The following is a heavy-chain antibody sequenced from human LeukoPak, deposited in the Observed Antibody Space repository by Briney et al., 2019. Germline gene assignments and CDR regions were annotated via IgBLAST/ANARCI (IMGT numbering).Heavy chain of an antibody. CDR3: ARSGYSSGWYVDY. V-gene: IGHV1-2*06. D-gene: IGHD6-19*01. CDR2: MNPNSGGT. Sequence: ASVKVSCKASGYTFTGYYMHWVRQAPGQGLEWMGRMNPNSGGTNFAQKFQGRVTMTRDTSVSTAYMELSRLRSDDTAVYYCARSGYSSGWYVDYWGQGTLVTVSS. J-gene: IGHJ4*02. CDR1: GYTFTGYY.